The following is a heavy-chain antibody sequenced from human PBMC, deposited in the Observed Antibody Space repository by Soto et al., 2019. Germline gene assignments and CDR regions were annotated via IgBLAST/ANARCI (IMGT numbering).Heavy chain of an antibody. V-gene: IGHV2-5*02. J-gene: IGHJ3*02. CDR3: AHRSPSRGAFEI. CDR1: GFSLSTSGVG. Sequence: QITLKESGPTLVKPTQTLTLTCTFSGFSLSTSGVGVGWIRQPPGKALEWLAIVYWDDDKRYSPSLKTRLSITRDTSKNQVVLTMTNLDPVDTATFYCAHRSPSRGAFEIWGQGTVVTVSS. CDR2: VYWDDDK.